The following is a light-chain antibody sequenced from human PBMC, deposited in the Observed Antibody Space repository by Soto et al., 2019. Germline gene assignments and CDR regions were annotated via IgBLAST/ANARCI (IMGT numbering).Light chain of an antibody. CDR2: DAS. V-gene: IGKV1-5*01. J-gene: IGKJ1*01. CDR3: QQYNSYSQ. Sequence: DIQMTPSPSTLSASVGDRVTITCRASQSISSWLAWYQQKPGKAPKLLIHDASSLESGVPSRFSGSGSGTEFTLTISSLQPDDFATYYCQQYNSYSQFGQGTKVDIK. CDR1: QSISSW.